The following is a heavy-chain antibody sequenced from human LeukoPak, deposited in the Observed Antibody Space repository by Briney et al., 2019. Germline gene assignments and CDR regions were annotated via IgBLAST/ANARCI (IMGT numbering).Heavy chain of an antibody. CDR1: GFTFSSYE. V-gene: IGHV3-48*03. Sequence: GGSLRLSCAASGFTFSSYEMNWVRQAPGKGLEWVSYISSSGSTIYYADSVKGRFTISRDNAKNSLYLQMNSLRAEDTAVYYCAREDYYGSGSLPASYGMDVWGKGTTVTVFS. J-gene: IGHJ6*04. CDR2: ISSSGSTI. D-gene: IGHD3-10*01. CDR3: AREDYYGSGSLPASYGMDV.